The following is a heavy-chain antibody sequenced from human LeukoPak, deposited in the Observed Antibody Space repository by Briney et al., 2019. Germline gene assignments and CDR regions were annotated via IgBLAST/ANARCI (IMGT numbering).Heavy chain of an antibody. CDR1: GGSISSYY. J-gene: IGHJ4*02. V-gene: IGHV4-59*01. Sequence: PETLSLTCTVSGGSISSYYWSWIRQPPGKGLEWIGYIYYSGSTNYNPSLKSRVTISVDTSKNQFSLRLSSVTAADTAVYYCARSVCSGGSCYSYYFDYWGQGTLVTVSS. CDR3: ARSVCSGGSCYSYYFDY. D-gene: IGHD2-15*01. CDR2: IYYSGST.